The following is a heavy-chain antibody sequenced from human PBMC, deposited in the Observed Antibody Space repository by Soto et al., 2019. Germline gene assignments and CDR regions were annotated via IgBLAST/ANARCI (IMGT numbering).Heavy chain of an antibody. CDR2: IIPIFGTA. J-gene: IGHJ4*02. V-gene: IGHV1-69*06. CDR1: GGTFSSYA. Sequence: GASVKVSCKASGGTFSSYAISWVRQAPGQGLEWMGGIIPIFGTANYAQKFQGRVTITADKSTSTAYMELSSLRSEDTAVYYCARVRDDILTGYSKYYFDYWGQGTLVTVSS. CDR3: ARVRDDILTGYSKYYFDY. D-gene: IGHD3-9*01.